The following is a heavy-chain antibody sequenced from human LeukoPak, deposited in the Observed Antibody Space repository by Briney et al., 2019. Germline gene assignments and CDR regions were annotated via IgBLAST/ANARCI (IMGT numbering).Heavy chain of an antibody. Sequence: GGSLRLSCAASGFTFSSYWMTWVRQAPGKGLEWVANIGEDGSEKYYVDSVKGRFTISRDNSKNTVYLQMSSLRAEDTAVYYCARVRVTGYSNFAYWGQGTLVTVFS. CDR3: ARVRVTGYSNFAY. D-gene: IGHD3-9*01. CDR1: GFTFSSYW. CDR2: IGEDGSEK. V-gene: IGHV3-7*03. J-gene: IGHJ4*02.